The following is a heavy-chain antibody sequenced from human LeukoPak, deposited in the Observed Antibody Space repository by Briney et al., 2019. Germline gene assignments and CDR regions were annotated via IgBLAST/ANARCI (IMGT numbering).Heavy chain of an antibody. J-gene: IGHJ6*03. V-gene: IGHV4-39*01. D-gene: IGHD3-22*01. CDR1: GGSISSSSYY. CDR2: IYYSGST. Sequence: SETLSLTCTVSGGSISSSSYYWGWIRQPPGKGLEWIGSIYYSGSTYYNPSLKSRVTISVDTSKNQFSLKLSSVTAADTAVYYCARPSSGEGLWDYYYYMDVWGKGTTVTVSS. CDR3: ARPSSGEGLWDYYYYMDV.